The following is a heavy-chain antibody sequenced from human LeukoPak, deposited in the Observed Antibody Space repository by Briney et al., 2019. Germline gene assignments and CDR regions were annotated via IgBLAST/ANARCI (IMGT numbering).Heavy chain of an antibody. CDR1: GFTFSSYG. D-gene: IGHD5-18*01. J-gene: IGHJ6*02. CDR3: AREIQSYYYYGMDV. CDR2: IWYDGSNK. V-gene: IGHV3-33*01. Sequence: TGGSLRLSCAASGFTFSSYGMPWVRQAPGKGLEWVAVIWYDGSNKYYADSVKGRFTISRGNSKNTLYLQMNSLRAEDTAVYYCAREIQSYYYYGMDVWGQGTTVTVSS.